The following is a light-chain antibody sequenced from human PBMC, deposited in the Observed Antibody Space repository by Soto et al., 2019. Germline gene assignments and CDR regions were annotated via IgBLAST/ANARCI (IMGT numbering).Light chain of an antibody. J-gene: IGLJ2*01. CDR3: QTWGTGI. CDR2: LNSDGSH. CDR1: SGHSSYA. V-gene: IGLV4-69*01. Sequence: QPVLTQSPSASASLGASVTLTCTLSSGHSSYAIAWHQQQPEKGPRHLMKLNSDGSHSKGDGIPDRFSGSSSGAERYLAISSLQSEDESDYYCQTWGTGIFGGGTQLTVL.